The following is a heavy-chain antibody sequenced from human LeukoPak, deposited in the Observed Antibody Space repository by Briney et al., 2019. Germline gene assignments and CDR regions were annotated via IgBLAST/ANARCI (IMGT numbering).Heavy chain of an antibody. J-gene: IGHJ4*02. D-gene: IGHD3-22*01. V-gene: IGHV3-21*01. Sequence: GGSLRLSCAASGFTFSSYSMNWVRQAPGKGLEWVSSISSSSSYIYYADSVKGRFTISRDNAKISLYLQMNSLRAEDTAVYYCARGLGYYEYYFDYWGQGTLVTVSS. CDR3: ARGLGYYEYYFDY. CDR1: GFTFSSYS. CDR2: ISSSSSYI.